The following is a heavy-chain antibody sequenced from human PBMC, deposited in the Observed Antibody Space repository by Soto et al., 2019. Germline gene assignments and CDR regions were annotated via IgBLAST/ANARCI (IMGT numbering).Heavy chain of an antibody. CDR3: ARDRSLYYFDY. J-gene: IGHJ4*02. Sequence: GASVKVSCKASGYTFTSYAMHWVRQAPGQRLEWMGWINAGNGNTKYSQKFQGRVTITRDTSASTAYMELSSLRSEDTAVYYCARDRSLYYFDYWGQGTLVTVSS. V-gene: IGHV1-3*01. CDR1: GYTFTSYA. CDR2: INAGNGNT.